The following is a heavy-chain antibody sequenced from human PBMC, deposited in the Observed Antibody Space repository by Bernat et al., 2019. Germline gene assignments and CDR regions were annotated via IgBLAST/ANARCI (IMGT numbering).Heavy chain of an antibody. Sequence: QVQLQQWGAGLLKPSETLSLTCAVYGGSFSGYYWTCIRQPPGKGLEWIGEINHSGSTNYNPSLKSRVTISVDTSKNQFSLKLSSVTAPDTAVYYCARINYYDNIWGSYRFDIWGQGTMVTVSS. CDR2: INHSGST. J-gene: IGHJ3*02. CDR1: GGSFSGYY. V-gene: IGHV4-34*02. D-gene: IGHD3-16*02. CDR3: ARINYYDNIWGSYRFDI.